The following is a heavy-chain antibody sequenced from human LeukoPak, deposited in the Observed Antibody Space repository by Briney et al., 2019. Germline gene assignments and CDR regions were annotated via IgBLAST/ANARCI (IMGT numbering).Heavy chain of an antibody. D-gene: IGHD3-9*01. CDR1: GFTFSDYY. Sequence: GGSLRLSCAASGFTFSDYYMSWVRQAPGKGLEWVSAISGSGGSTYYADSVKGRFTISRDNSKNTLYLQMNSLRAEDTAVYYCAREILRYFDWLPDYFDYWGQGTLVTVSS. J-gene: IGHJ4*02. V-gene: IGHV3-23*01. CDR3: AREILRYFDWLPDYFDY. CDR2: ISGSGGST.